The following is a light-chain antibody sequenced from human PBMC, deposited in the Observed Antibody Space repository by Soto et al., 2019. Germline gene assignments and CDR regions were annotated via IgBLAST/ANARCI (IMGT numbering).Light chain of an antibody. CDR3: QPFGRSPTTT. Sequence: EIVLTQSPGTLSLTPGARATLXXRASQSLSSSYLAWDQQKPGQAPRLXXYGSSRRATDIPDRFSGSGSGTDLTLTISRLEPDAFAVYYCQPFGRSPTTTFGPGTRLEIK. V-gene: IGKV3-20*01. CDR2: GSS. J-gene: IGKJ5*01. CDR1: QSLSSSY.